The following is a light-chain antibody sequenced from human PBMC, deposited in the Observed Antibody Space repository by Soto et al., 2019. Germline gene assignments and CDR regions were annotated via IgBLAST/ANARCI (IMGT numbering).Light chain of an antibody. CDR3: QQYSSSPPEFT. V-gene: IGKV3-20*01. Sequence: EIVLTQSPGTLSVSPGERVTLSCRASQSVNSNFLAWYQQRPGQAPRLLLFGASYRATGIPDRFSGSGSGTDFTLTISRPEAEDFAVYYCQQYSSSPPEFTFGPGTRVDSK. J-gene: IGKJ3*01. CDR2: GAS. CDR1: QSVNSNF.